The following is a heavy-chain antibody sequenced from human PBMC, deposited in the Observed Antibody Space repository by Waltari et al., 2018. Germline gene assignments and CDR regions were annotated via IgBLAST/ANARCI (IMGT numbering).Heavy chain of an antibody. J-gene: IGHJ4*02. CDR1: GFDFSTFW. Sequence: EVQLVESGGGLVQPGGSLRLSCAASGFDFSTFWMHWVRQAPGEGLVWVSRINSDDVTTSYSDSVKGRFTISRDNGRNTVYLKMNDLIVDDTAVYYCTRGGSRGFDHWGQGTLVTVSS. CDR2: INSDDVTT. V-gene: IGHV3-74*01. D-gene: IGHD3-16*01. CDR3: TRGGSRGFDH.